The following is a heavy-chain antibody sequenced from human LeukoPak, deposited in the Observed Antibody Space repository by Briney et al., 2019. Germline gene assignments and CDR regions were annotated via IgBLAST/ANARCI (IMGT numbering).Heavy chain of an antibody. CDR1: GFTFSDYY. J-gene: IGHJ6*02. CDR2: ISSSGSTI. Sequence: PGGSLRLSCAASGFTFSDYYMSWIRQAPGKGLEWVSYISSSGSTIYYADSVKGRFTISRDNSKNSLYLQMNSLRTEDTALYYCAKDMITVTTYYGMDVWGQGTTVTVSS. CDR3: AKDMITVTTYYGMDV. V-gene: IGHV3-11*01. D-gene: IGHD4-17*01.